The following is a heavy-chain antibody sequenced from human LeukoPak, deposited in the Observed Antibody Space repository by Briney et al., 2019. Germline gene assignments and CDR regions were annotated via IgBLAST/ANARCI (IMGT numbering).Heavy chain of an antibody. CDR3: ASDSFSISAQSTVNFGY. Sequence: GGSLRLSCAASGFTFSNYWMSWVRQAPGKGLEWVANIIADGSAQYYVGSVRGRFTITRDNAKNSLYLQMNSLRVEDTAVYYCASDSFSISAQSTVNFGYWGQGILVTVSS. D-gene: IGHD2-21*01. CDR2: IIADGSAQ. V-gene: IGHV3-7*01. CDR1: GFTFSNYW. J-gene: IGHJ4*02.